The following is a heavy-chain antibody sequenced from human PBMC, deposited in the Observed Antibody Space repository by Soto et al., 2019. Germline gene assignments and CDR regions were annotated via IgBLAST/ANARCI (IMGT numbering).Heavy chain of an antibody. CDR3: AKDLFPYDSSGYYDDAFDI. D-gene: IGHD3-22*01. Sequence: GSLRLSCAASGFTFSSYAMSWVRQAPGKGLEWVSAISGSGGSTYYADSVKGRFTISRDNSKNTLYLQMNSLRAEDTAVYYCAKDLFPYDSSGYYDDAFDIWGQGTMVTVSS. V-gene: IGHV3-23*01. CDR2: ISGSGGST. CDR1: GFTFSSYA. J-gene: IGHJ3*02.